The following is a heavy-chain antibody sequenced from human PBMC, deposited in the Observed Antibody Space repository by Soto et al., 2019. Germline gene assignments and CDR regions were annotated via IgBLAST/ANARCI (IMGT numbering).Heavy chain of an antibody. D-gene: IGHD3-3*01. J-gene: IGHJ4*02. Sequence: GGSLRLSCAASGFTFSSYAMSWVRQAPGKGLEWVSAISGSGGSTYYADSVKGRFTISRDNSKNTLYLQMNSLRAEDTAVYYCATDSDFWSGYYDYWGQGTLVTVSS. V-gene: IGHV3-23*01. CDR1: GFTFSSYA. CDR3: ATDSDFWSGYYDY. CDR2: ISGSGGST.